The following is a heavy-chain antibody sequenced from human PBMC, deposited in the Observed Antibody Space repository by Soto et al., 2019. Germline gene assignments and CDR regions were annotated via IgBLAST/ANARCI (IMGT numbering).Heavy chain of an antibody. CDR2: ISGSGGST. CDR3: AKGHDYIWGSYRGPHYFDY. V-gene: IGHV3-23*01. Sequence: GSLRLSCAASGFTFSSYAMSWVRQAPGKGLEWVSAISGSGGSTYYADSVKGRFTISRDNSKNTLYLQMNSLRAEDTAVYYCAKGHDYIWGSYRGPHYFDYWGQGTLVTVSS. CDR1: GFTFSSYA. D-gene: IGHD3-16*02. J-gene: IGHJ4*02.